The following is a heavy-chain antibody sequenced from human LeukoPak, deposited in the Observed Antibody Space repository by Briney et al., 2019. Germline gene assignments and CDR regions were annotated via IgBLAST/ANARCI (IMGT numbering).Heavy chain of an antibody. J-gene: IGHJ4*02. CDR2: LYHSGSP. V-gene: IGHV4-59*01. D-gene: IGHD1-20*01. CDR1: GASIRHSY. Sequence: PETLSLTCTVSGASIRHSYWSWIRQPPGKGLEWIGNLYHSGSPNYNPSLKSRVTISIDTAKNQFSQRLRSVTAADTAVYYCATLTGTTFPYYFDFWGQATLVTVSS. CDR3: ATLTGTTFPYYFDF.